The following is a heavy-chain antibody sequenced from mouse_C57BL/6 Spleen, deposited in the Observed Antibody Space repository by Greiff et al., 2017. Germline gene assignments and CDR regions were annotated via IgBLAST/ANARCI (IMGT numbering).Heavy chain of an antibody. CDR2: IDPETGGT. CDR3: TRGGITTVVDWYFDV. Sequence: VQLQQSGAELVRPGASVTLSCKASGYTFTDYELHWVKQTPVHGLEWIGAIDPETGGTAYNQKLKGKALLTADKSASTACMERRSLASEDSAVYYCTRGGITTVVDWYFDVGGTGTTVTGSS. CDR1: GYTFTDYE. J-gene: IGHJ1*03. V-gene: IGHV1-15*01. D-gene: IGHD1-1*01.